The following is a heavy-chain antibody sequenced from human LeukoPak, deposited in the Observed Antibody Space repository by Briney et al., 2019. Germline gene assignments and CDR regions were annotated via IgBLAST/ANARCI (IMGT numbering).Heavy chain of an antibody. CDR3: ARVVSYYYGSGNFD. CDR2: INWNGGST. Sequence: GGSLRLSCAASGFTFDDYGMSWVRQAPGKGREWVSGINWNGGSTGYADSVKGRFTISRDNAKNSLYLQMNSLRAEDTALYYCARVVSYYYGSGNFDWGQGTLVTVSS. J-gene: IGHJ4*02. V-gene: IGHV3-20*04. D-gene: IGHD3-10*01. CDR1: GFTFDDYG.